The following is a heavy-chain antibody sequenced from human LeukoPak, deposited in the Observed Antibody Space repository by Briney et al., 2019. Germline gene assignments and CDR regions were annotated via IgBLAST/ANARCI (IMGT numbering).Heavy chain of an antibody. D-gene: IGHD6-6*01. Sequence: ASVKVSCKASGYTFTSYYMHWVRQAPGQGLEWMGIINPSGGSTTYAQNFQGRVTMTSDTSITTAYMELSRLTSDDTAVYYCARYLSPSSFDFWGQGTLVTVSS. J-gene: IGHJ4*02. V-gene: IGHV1-46*01. CDR1: GYTFTSYY. CDR3: ARYLSPSSFDF. CDR2: INPSGGST.